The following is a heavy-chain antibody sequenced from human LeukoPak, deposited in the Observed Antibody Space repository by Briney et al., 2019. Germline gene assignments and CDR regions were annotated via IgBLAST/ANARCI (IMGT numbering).Heavy chain of an antibody. J-gene: IGHJ6*02. CDR2: VSGSGATT. CDR1: GFSFSGYA. Sequence: GGSLRLSCEASGFSFSGYAMSWVRQAPGKGLEWVSAVSGSGATTNYADSVRGRFIISRDNSGTTLYLQMNSLRAEDTAVYYCAKEYAAGMGYYYYGMDVWGQGTTVTVSS. V-gene: IGHV3-23*01. CDR3: AKEYAAGMGYYYYGMDV. D-gene: IGHD6-13*01.